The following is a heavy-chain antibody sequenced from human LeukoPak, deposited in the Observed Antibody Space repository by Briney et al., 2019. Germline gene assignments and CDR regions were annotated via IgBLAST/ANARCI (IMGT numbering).Heavy chain of an antibody. CDR2: INPSGGST. CDR1: GYTFTSYY. CDR3: ARARLKFRYNWNGGFHYYGMDV. D-gene: IGHD1-1*01. J-gene: IGHJ6*04. Sequence: ASVKVSCKASGYTFTSYYMHWVRQAPGQGLEWMGIINPSGGSTSYAQKFQGRVTMTRDTSTSTVYMELSSLRSEDTAVYYCARARLKFRYNWNGGFHYYGMDVWGKGTTVTVSS. V-gene: IGHV1-46*01.